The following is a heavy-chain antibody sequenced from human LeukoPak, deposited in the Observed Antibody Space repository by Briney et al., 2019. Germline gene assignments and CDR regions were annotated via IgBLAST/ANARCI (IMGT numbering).Heavy chain of an antibody. D-gene: IGHD6-19*01. CDR2: INPNSGGT. J-gene: IGHJ5*02. Sequence: ASVKVSCKASGYTFTGYYMHWARQAPGQGLEWMGCINPNSGGTNYAQKFQGRVTMTRDTSISTAYMELSRLRSDDTAVYYCARAPYSSGWYDLGWFDPWGQGTLVTVSS. V-gene: IGHV1-2*02. CDR1: GYTFTGYY. CDR3: ARAPYSSGWYDLGWFDP.